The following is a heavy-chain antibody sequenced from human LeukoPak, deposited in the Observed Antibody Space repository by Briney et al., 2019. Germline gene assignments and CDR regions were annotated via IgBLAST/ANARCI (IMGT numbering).Heavy chain of an antibody. V-gene: IGHV3-21*01. J-gene: IGHJ4*02. D-gene: IGHD6-13*01. CDR1: GLTLSSIA. Sequence: AESLRLSSAASGLTLSSIATNCVRQAHRKWLEWVSFISSSSNYMSYADSVKGRFTISRDNAKNSLYLQMNSLRAEDTAVYYCARPLDSSNNYFDYWGQGTLVTVSA. CDR2: ISSSSNYM. CDR3: ARPLDSSNNYFDY.